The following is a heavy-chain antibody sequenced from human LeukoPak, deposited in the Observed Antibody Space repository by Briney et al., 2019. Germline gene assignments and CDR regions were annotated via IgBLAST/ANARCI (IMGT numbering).Heavy chain of an antibody. CDR3: AKGLPAMATAFDN. J-gene: IGHJ3*02. Sequence: GGSLTETRAASGFTFDDYAMHWVRQAPGKGLEWVSLISGDGGSTYYADSVKGRFTISRDNSKNSLYLQMNSLRTEDTALYYCAKGLPAMATAFDNWGQGTMVTVSS. CDR2: ISGDGGST. V-gene: IGHV3-43*02. D-gene: IGHD5-18*01. CDR1: GFTFDDYA.